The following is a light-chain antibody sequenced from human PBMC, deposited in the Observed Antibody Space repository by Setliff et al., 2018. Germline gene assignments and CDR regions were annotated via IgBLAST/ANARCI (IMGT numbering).Light chain of an antibody. CDR3: SSYTSSSTFVV. Sequence: QSVLTQPASVSGSPGQSITISCTGTSSDVGGYNYVSWYQQHPGKAPKLMIYDGSKRPSGVSNRFSGSKSGNTASLTISGLQAEDEADYYCSSYTSSSTFVVFGGGTK. V-gene: IGLV2-14*01. J-gene: IGLJ2*01. CDR2: DGS. CDR1: SSDVGGYNY.